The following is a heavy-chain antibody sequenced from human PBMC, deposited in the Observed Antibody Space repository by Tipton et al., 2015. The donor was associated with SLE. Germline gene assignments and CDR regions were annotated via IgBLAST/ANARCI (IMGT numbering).Heavy chain of an antibody. CDR3: ARSSPLQVYDY. CDR1: GGSISDHY. D-gene: IGHD6-6*01. CDR2: VSDRWSS. Sequence: TLSLTCTVSGGSISDHYWSWIRQPPGKGLEWVGYVSDRWSSANNPSLQSRVTISVDTSKNQFSLKLNSVTAADTAVYYCARSSPLQVYDYWGQGTLVTVSS. J-gene: IGHJ4*02. V-gene: IGHV4-4*08.